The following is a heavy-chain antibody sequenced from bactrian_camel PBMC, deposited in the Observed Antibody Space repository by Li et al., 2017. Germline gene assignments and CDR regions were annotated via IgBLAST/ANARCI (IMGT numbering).Heavy chain of an antibody. J-gene: IGHJ4*01. CDR1: GNLDSNWC. V-gene: IGHV3S53*01. Sequence: HVQLVESGGGSVQAGGSLRLSCATIGNLDSNWCMGWFRQTPGQEREGVAALWTGTGRTYYAANVKGRFTVSQDKAQNTVYLQMNSLEPDDSAIYQCAVSELLGTWTSERLYDSWGRGTQVTVS. CDR2: LWTGTGRT. CDR3: AVSELLGTWTSERLYDS. D-gene: IGHD3*01.